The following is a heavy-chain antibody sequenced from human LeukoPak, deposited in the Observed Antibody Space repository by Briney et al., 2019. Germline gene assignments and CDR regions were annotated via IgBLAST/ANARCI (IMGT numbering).Heavy chain of an antibody. CDR1: GFTFSSYA. Sequence: GRSLRLSCAASGFTFSSYAMHWVRQAPGKGREWVAFISYDGSNKYYADSVKGRFTISRDNSKNTLYLQMNSLRAEDTAVYYCARVLLWFGEPSDFDYWGQGTLVTVSS. J-gene: IGHJ4*02. CDR2: ISYDGSNK. D-gene: IGHD3-10*01. V-gene: IGHV3-30*04. CDR3: ARVLLWFGEPSDFDY.